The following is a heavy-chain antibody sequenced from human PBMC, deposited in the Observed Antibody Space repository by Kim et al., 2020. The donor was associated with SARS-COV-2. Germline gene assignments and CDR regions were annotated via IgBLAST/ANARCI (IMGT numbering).Heavy chain of an antibody. CDR2: ISGSGGRT. J-gene: IGHJ4*02. Sequence: GGSLRLSCAASGFTFSSYAMSWVRQAPGKGLEWVSAISGSGGRTYYADSVKGRFTISRDNSKNTLYLQMNSLRAEDTAVYYCAKDWEMATIGYFDYWGQGTLLTVSS. CDR3: AKDWEMATIGYFDY. CDR1: GFTFSSYA. V-gene: IGHV3-23*01. D-gene: IGHD5-12*01.